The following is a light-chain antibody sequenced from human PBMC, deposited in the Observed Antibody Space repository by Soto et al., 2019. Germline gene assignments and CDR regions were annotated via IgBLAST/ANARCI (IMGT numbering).Light chain of an antibody. CDR3: QKYDNSPIT. Sequence: EIVLTQSPGILSLSPGERASLSCGASQSISSSFLAWYQQKPGQAPRILIYGESSRATGIPDRFSGTGSETDLTLTISRLEPEDFAVYYCQKYDNSPITXGQGTRLEIK. V-gene: IGKV3-20*01. CDR1: QSISSSF. J-gene: IGKJ5*01. CDR2: GES.